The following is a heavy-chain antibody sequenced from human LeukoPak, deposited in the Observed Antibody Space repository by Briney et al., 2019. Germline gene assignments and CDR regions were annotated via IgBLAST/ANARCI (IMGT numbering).Heavy chain of an antibody. D-gene: IGHD1-1*01. J-gene: IGHJ4*02. CDR1: GGSISSGDYY. CDR3: AVNEDY. CDR2: IYYGGNT. V-gene: IGHV4-31*03. Sequence: SETLSLTCTVSGGSISSGDYYWSWIRQHPGKGLEWIGYIYYGGNTYYNPSLESRVTISLDTSKNKFSLKLSSVTAADTAVYYCAVNEDYWGQGTLVTVSS.